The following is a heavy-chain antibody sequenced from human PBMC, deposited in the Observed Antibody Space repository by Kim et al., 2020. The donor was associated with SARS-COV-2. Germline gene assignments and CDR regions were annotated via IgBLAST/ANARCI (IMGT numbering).Heavy chain of an antibody. V-gene: IGHV3-23*01. D-gene: IGHD2-2*01. CDR2: ISGSGGST. Sequence: GGSLRLSCAASGFTFSSYAMSWVRQAPGKGLEWVSAISGSGGSTYYADSVKGRFTNSSDNSKSTLYLQMNILRAEDTAVYYCAKDPRPNIVVVPAPLDSYMDVWGKGTTVTVSS. CDR3: AKDPRPNIVVVPAPLDSYMDV. J-gene: IGHJ6*03. CDR1: GFTFSSYA.